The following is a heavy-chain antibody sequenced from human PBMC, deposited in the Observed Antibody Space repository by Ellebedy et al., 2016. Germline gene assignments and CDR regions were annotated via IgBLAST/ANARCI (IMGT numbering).Heavy chain of an antibody. D-gene: IGHD2-21*02. Sequence: SETLSLXCTVSGGSISSSSYYWGWIRQPPGKGLEWIGSIYYSGSTYHNPSLKSRVTISVDTSKNQFSLKLSSVTAADTAVYYCARDNRMVTGSLYYYMDVWGKGTTVTVSS. J-gene: IGHJ6*03. CDR2: IYYSGST. V-gene: IGHV4-39*07. CDR1: GGSISSSSYY. CDR3: ARDNRMVTGSLYYYMDV.